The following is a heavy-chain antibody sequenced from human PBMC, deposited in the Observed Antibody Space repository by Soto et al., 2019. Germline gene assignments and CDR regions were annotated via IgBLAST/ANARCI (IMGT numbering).Heavy chain of an antibody. CDR1: GGTFSSYT. D-gene: IGHD5-12*01. J-gene: IGHJ3*02. CDR3: ALAPITRALDI. CDR2: IIPILGIA. Sequence: QVQLVQSGAEVKKPGSSVKVSCKASGGTFSSYTISWVRQAPGQGLEWMGRIIPILGIANYAQKFQGRVTTTAVKFTTTAYMELCSLRSDDAAVISCALAPITRALDIWGQGTMVTVST. V-gene: IGHV1-69*02.